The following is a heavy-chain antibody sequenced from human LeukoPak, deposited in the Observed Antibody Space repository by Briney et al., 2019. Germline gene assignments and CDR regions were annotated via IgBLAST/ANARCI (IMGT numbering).Heavy chain of an antibody. CDR3: ARARGYYDSSGYDY. CDR2: IYYSGST. J-gene: IGHJ4*02. D-gene: IGHD3-22*01. CDR1: GGSISSGGYS. Sequence: SQTLSLTCTVSGGSISSGGYSWSWIRQHPGKGLEWIGYIYYSGSTYYNPSLKSRVTISVDTSKNQFSLKLSSVTAADTAVYYCARARGYYDSSGYDYWGQGTLVTVSS. V-gene: IGHV4-31*03.